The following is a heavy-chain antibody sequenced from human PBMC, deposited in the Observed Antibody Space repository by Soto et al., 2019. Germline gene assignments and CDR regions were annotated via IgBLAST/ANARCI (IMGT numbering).Heavy chain of an antibody. Sequence: PGGSLRLSCAASGFTFSSYSMNWVRQAPGKGLEWVSYISSSSSTIYYADSVKGRFTISRDNAKNSLYLQMNSLRAEDTAVYYCARIVVVPAAKPYYYYYMDVWGKGTTVTVSS. CDR1: GFTFSSYS. D-gene: IGHD2-2*01. CDR3: ARIVVVPAAKPYYYYYMDV. V-gene: IGHV3-48*01. CDR2: ISSSSSTI. J-gene: IGHJ6*03.